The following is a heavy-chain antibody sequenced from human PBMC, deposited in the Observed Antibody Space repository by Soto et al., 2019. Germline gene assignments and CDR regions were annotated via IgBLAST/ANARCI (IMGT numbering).Heavy chain of an antibody. Sequence: PGESLKISCKGSGYSFTSYCIGWVRQMPGKGLEWMGIIYPGDSDTRYSPSFQGQVTISADKSISTAYLQWSSLKASDTAMYYCARRGGDRRGYYYMDVWGKGTTVTVSS. J-gene: IGHJ6*03. CDR2: IYPGDSDT. CDR1: GYSFTSYC. CDR3: ARRGGDRRGYYYMDV. V-gene: IGHV5-51*01. D-gene: IGHD1-26*01.